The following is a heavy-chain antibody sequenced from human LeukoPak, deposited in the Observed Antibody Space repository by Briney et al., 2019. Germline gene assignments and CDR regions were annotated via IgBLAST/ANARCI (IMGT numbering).Heavy chain of an antibody. CDR1: GGSISSYY. CDR3: ARGKYYGSGGRIYYYYYYMDV. Sequence: SETLSLTCTVSGGSISSYYWSWIRQPPGKGLEWIGYIYYSGSTNYNPSLKSRVTISVDTSKNQFSLKLSSVTAADTAVYYCARGKYYGSGGRIYYYYYYMDVWGKGTTVTVSS. CDR2: IYYSGST. J-gene: IGHJ6*03. V-gene: IGHV4-59*12. D-gene: IGHD3-10*01.